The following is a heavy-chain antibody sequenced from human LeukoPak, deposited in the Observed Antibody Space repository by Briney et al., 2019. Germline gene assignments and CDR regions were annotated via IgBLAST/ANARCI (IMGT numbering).Heavy chain of an antibody. J-gene: IGHJ3*02. V-gene: IGHV1-3*03. CDR1: EYTFTSYA. D-gene: IGHD4-11*01. CDR2: INAGNGNT. CDR3: ARDRAPKTVTSEIDAFDI. Sequence: ASVKVSCKASEYTFTSYAIHWVRQAPGQRLEWMGWINAGNGNTKYSQEFQGRVTITRDTSATTAYMELSSLRSEDMGVYYCARDRAPKTVTSEIDAFDIWGQGTVVTVSS.